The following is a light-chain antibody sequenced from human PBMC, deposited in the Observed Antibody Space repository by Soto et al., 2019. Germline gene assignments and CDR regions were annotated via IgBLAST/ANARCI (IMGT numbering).Light chain of an antibody. V-gene: IGLV1-47*01. J-gene: IGLJ1*01. CDR3: AAWDASVSSHV. CDR1: TSNIGRNF. CDR2: MND. Sequence: QSVLTQPPSASETPGQRVTMSCSGSTSNIGRNFVYWYQQVPGTAPKLLIYMNDQRPSGVPDRFSDSKSGTTASLAISGLRSEDEADYYCAAWDASVSSHVFGTGTKLTVL.